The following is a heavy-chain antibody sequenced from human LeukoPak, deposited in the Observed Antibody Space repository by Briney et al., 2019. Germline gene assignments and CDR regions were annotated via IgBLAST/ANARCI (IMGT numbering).Heavy chain of an antibody. D-gene: IGHD6-6*01. CDR3: AKDPRASSGC. CDR2: ISSSGDNT. J-gene: IGHJ4*02. V-gene: IGHV3-23*01. Sequence: GGSLILSCAASGFTFSSYAMSWVRQAPGKGVEWVSAISSSGDNTYYADSVKGRFTISRDNSKNTLYLQMNSLRVEDTALYYCAKDPRASSGCWSQGTLVTVSS. CDR1: GFTFSSYA.